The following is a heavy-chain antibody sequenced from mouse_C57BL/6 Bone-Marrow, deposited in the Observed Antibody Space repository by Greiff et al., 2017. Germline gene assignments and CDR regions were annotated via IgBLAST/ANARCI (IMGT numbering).Heavy chain of an antibody. V-gene: IGHV2-5*01. CDR1: GFSFTSYG. Sequence: VQVVESGPGLVQPSQSLSITCTVSGFSFTSYGVHWVRQSPGKGLEWLGVIWRGGSTDYNAAFMSRLSITKDNSTSQVFFKMNSLQADDTAIYYCAKAYGPYFDYWGQGTTLTVSS. CDR2: IWRGGST. D-gene: IGHD1-1*01. J-gene: IGHJ2*01. CDR3: AKAYGPYFDY.